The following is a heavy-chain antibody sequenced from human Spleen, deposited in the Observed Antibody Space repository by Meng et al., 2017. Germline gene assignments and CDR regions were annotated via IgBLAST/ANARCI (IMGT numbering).Heavy chain of an antibody. D-gene: IGHD2-2*01. CDR1: GYTLTNYA. J-gene: IGHJ4*02. CDR2: IDTNTGNP. CDR3: TRDGYSDCSRTSCFDS. V-gene: IGHV7-4-1*02. Sequence: ASVNVSCKASGYTLTNYAINWLRQAPGQGLQWMGWIDTNTGNPTSVPGFTGRLVFSLDTSVSTAYLQLSGLKADDTAVYYCTRDGYSDCSRTSCFDSWGQGTLVTVSS.